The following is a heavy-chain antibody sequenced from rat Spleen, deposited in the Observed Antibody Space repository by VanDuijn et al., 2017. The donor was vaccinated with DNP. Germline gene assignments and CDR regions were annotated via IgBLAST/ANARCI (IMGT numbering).Heavy chain of an antibody. J-gene: IGHJ3*01. CDR2: ITSSGGNT. CDR1: GFTFSDFY. D-gene: IGHD4-3*01. V-gene: IGHV5-27*01. Sequence: EVQLVESGGGLVQPGRSLKLSCAASGFTFSDFYMAWVRQAPKKGLEWVASITSSGGNTYYPDSVKGRFTISRDNAKNTLYLQMNSLTSEDTATYYCTTDNSGLNWFAFWGQGTLVTVSS. CDR3: TTDNSGLNWFAF.